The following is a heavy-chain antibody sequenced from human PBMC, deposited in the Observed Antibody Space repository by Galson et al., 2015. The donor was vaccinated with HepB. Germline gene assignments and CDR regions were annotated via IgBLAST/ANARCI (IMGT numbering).Heavy chain of an antibody. Sequence: SLRLSCAASGFTFSNYWMNWIRQAPGKGLEWVANIKQDGSEKYYVDSVKGRFTISRDNAKNSLFLQMNSLRAEDTAVYYCAATVAGARSWGQGTLVSVSS. CDR2: IKQDGSEK. J-gene: IGHJ5*02. D-gene: IGHD6-19*01. CDR1: GFTFSNYW. V-gene: IGHV3-7*03. CDR3: AATVAGARS.